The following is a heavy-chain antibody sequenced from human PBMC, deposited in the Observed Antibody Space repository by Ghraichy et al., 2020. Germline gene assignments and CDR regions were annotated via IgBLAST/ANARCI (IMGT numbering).Heavy chain of an antibody. Sequence: SETLSLTCAVSGGAISSSAYSWTWVRQPPEKGLEWIAYVYYDGSTYYNPSLKSRVTISLDNSKNQFSLELTSVNAADTAVYYCARALNYGGFDYWGQGTLVTVSS. J-gene: IGHJ4*02. CDR3: ARALNYGGFDY. CDR2: VYYDGST. D-gene: IGHD4-17*01. CDR1: GGAISSSAYS. V-gene: IGHV4-30-2*01.